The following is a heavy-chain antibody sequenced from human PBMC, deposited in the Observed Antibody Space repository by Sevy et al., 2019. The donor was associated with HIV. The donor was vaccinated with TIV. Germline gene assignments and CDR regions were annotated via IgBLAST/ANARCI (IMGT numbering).Heavy chain of an antibody. CDR1: GFTFTLYA. J-gene: IGHJ4*02. V-gene: IGHV3-30-3*01. CDR3: ARVAVEYCTDDCYHRFDY. CDR2: ISYSGTNK. Sequence: GGSLRLSCAASGFTFTLYAIHWVRQAPGKGLEWVALISYSGTNKYYADSVKGRFTISRNDSKNTAYLQMNNLRTDHTAVYYCARVAVEYCTDDCYHRFDYWGQGTQVTVSS. D-gene: IGHD2-21*02.